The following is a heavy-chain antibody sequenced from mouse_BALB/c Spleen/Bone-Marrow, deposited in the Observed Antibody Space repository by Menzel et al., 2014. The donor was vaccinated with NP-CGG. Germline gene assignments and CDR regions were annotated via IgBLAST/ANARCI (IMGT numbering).Heavy chain of an antibody. CDR2: IDPANGNT. D-gene: IGHD4-1*01. Sequence: VQLQQSGAELVQPGASVKLSCTASGFNINDTYMHWVKQRPEQGLEWIGRIDPANGNTKYDPKFQGKATITADTSSNTAYLQLSSLTAEDTAVYYCARWEYYAMDYWGQGTAVTVSS. CDR1: GFNINDTY. J-gene: IGHJ4*01. CDR3: ARWEYYAMDY. V-gene: IGHV14-3*02.